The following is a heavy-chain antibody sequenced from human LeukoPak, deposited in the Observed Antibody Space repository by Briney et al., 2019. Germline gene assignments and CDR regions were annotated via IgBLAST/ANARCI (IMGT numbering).Heavy chain of an antibody. V-gene: IGHV3-23*01. CDR3: AKDRFKEQLAQGN. D-gene: IGHD6-6*01. J-gene: IGHJ4*02. CDR1: GFSFSYYS. Sequence: PGGSLRLSCAASGFSFSYYSMHWVRQAPGKGLEWVSAISGSGGSTYYADSVKGRFTISRDNSKNTLYLQMNSLRAEDTAVYYCAKDRFKEQLAQGNWGQGTLVTVSS. CDR2: ISGSGGST.